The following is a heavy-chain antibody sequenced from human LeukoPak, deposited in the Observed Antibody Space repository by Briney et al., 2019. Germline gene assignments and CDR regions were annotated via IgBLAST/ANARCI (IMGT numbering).Heavy chain of an antibody. CDR3: ASRATVANIYFDS. Sequence: SETLSLTCSVSGYLINSGYCWGWFRQSPGKGLEWIGSIYSTGDTYDKRSLKRRVSISVDSSKSQFSLKLRSVTAADTAVYYCASRATVANIYFDSWGQGNLVTVSS. V-gene: IGHV4-38-2*02. CDR1: GYLINSGYC. J-gene: IGHJ4*02. CDR2: IYSTGDT. D-gene: IGHD5-12*01.